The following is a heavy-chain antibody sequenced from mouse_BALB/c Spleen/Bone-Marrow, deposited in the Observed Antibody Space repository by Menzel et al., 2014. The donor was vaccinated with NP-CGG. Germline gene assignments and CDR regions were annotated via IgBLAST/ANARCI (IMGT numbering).Heavy chain of an antibody. Sequence: VKLQESGPGLVAPSQSLSITCTVSGFPLTGYGVNWVRQPPGKGLEWLGMIWGDGSTDYNSVLKSRLNISKDNSKSQVFLKMNSLQTDDTARYYCARSFTTVVATPFDYWGQGTTLTVSS. CDR1: GFPLTGYG. J-gene: IGHJ2*01. CDR2: IWGDGST. CDR3: ARSFTTVVATPFDY. D-gene: IGHD1-1*01. V-gene: IGHV2-6-7*01.